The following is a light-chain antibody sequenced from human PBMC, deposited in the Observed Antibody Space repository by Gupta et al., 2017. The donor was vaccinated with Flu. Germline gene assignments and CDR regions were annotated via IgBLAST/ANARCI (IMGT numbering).Light chain of an antibody. CDR3: QQYGTSPT. V-gene: IGKV3-20*01. CDR2: GAS. J-gene: IGKJ2*01. Sequence: SPGILSFSPGERATLSCRASQSISNYLAWYQQKPGQAPRLLISGASSRATGIPDRFSGSGSGTDFALTISRLEPEDFAVYYCQQYGTSPTFGQGTKLEIK. CDR1: QSISNY.